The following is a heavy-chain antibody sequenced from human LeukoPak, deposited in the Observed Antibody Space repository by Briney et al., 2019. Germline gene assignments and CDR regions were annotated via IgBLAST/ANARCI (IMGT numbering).Heavy chain of an antibody. D-gene: IGHD3-10*01. CDR3: VKPPHYYGSGSSGDY. J-gene: IGHJ4*02. Sequence: GGSLRLSCSASGFTFSSYAMHWARQAPGKGLEYVSALSSNGGSTYYADSVKGRFTISRDNSKNTLYLQMSSLRAEDTAVYYCVKPPHYYGSGSSGDYWGQGTLVTVSS. CDR1: GFTFSSYA. CDR2: LSSNGGST. V-gene: IGHV3-64D*06.